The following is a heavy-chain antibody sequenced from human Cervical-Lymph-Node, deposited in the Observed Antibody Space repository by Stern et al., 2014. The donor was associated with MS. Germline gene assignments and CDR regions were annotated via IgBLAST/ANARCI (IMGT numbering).Heavy chain of an antibody. V-gene: IGHV4-59*01. D-gene: IGHD2-2*01. Sequence: QLQLQESGPGLVRPSETLSLTCTVSGGSMSNYYWTWIRQPPGKGVAWMGYIYNYGRTNYNPSLPRRVTPLTAGPNTHISLTECSVTAADTAVYYCARVGYHLPFDRRRENWFDPWGQGILVAVSS. CDR2: IYNYGRT. CDR3: ARVGYHLPFDRRRENWFDP. CDR1: GGSMSNYY. J-gene: IGHJ5*02.